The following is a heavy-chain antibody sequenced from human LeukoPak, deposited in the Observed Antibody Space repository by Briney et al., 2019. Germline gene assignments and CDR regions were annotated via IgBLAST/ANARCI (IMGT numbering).Heavy chain of an antibody. Sequence: GGSLRLSCAASGFTFGSYWMHWVRQAPGKGLVWVSAISGSDDSTYYADSVKGRFTISRDNSKNTLYLQMNSLRVEDTAVYYCAKSRLYYDSNGYFDYWGQGTLVTVSS. CDR1: GFTFGSYW. CDR2: ISGSDDST. V-gene: IGHV3-23*01. D-gene: IGHD3-22*01. CDR3: AKSRLYYDSNGYFDY. J-gene: IGHJ4*02.